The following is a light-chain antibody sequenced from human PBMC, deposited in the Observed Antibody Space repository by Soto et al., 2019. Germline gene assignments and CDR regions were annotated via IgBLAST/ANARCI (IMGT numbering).Light chain of an antibody. J-gene: IGKJ5*01. CDR3: QQYNEWPIT. Sequence: EIVLTQSPATLSVSPGERATLSCRASQSVGSLLAWYQQKPGQAPRLLIYRASSRATGISGSFSGSGSGTEFTLTITSLQSEDFAVYYCQQYNEWPITFGQGTDWRL. CDR1: QSVGSL. CDR2: RAS. V-gene: IGKV3-15*01.